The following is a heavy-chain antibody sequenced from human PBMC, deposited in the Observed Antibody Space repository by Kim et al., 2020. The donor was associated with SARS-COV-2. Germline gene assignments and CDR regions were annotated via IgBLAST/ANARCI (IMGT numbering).Heavy chain of an antibody. J-gene: IGHJ4*02. V-gene: IGHV3-74*01. D-gene: IGHD2-2*01. CDR3: VRGMPSY. Sequence: KEGRTTTYAASVKGRFTTTRDNAKNTVYLQLNSLRVDDTAVYYCVRGMPSYWGQGALVTVSS. CDR2: KEGRTT.